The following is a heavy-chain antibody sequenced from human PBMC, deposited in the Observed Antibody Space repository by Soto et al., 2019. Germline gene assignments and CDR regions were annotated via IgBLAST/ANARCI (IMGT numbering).Heavy chain of an antibody. CDR1: GYTFTSYD. V-gene: IGHV1-8*01. Sequence: QVQLVQSGAEVKKPGASVKVSCKASGYTFTSYDINWVRQATGQGLEWMGWMNPNSGNTGYAQKFQARVTVTRNTSIRTAYMELGSLRSEDTAVYYCARGKDLGWRIRPCDPWGQGTLVTVSS. D-gene: IGHD3-10*01. CDR3: ARGKDLGWRIRPCDP. CDR2: MNPNSGNT. J-gene: IGHJ5*02.